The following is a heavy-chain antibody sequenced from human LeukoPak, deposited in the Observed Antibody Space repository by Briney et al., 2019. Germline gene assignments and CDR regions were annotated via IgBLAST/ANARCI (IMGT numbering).Heavy chain of an antibody. J-gene: IGHJ6*02. Sequence: PGGSLRLSCAASGFTFSSYWMSWVRQAPGKGLEWVSYIGSGSSNTIYYADSVKSRFTTSRDNAKNSLYLQMTSLRTEDTALYYCAKESLVRAVMALGTLSYGMDVWGQGTTVTVSS. CDR2: IGSGSSNTI. V-gene: IGHV3-48*04. D-gene: IGHD3-10*01. CDR1: GFTFSSYW. CDR3: AKESLVRAVMALGTLSYGMDV.